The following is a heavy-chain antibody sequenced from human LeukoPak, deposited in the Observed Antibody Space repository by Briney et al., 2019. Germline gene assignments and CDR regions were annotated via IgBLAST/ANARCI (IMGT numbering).Heavy chain of an antibody. CDR3: AKDAQPHDYGDSWGDYYYYYMDV. D-gene: IGHD4-17*01. V-gene: IGHV3-23*01. CDR1: GFIFSNYA. J-gene: IGHJ6*03. CDR2: FSGSGGST. Sequence: GGSLRLSCAASGFIFSNYAMSWVRQAPGKGLQWVSAFSGSGGSTYYADSVKGRFTISRDNSKNTLYLQMNSLRAEDTAVYYCAKDAQPHDYGDSWGDYYYYYMDVWGKGTTVTISS.